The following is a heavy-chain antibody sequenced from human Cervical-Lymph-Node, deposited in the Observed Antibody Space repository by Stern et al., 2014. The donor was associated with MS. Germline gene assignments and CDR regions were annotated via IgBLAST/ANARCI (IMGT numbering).Heavy chain of an antibody. CDR1: GGSFSGYY. J-gene: IGHJ4*02. CDR3: ARAGGRTYYYDSSGFDY. V-gene: IGHV4-34*01. CDR2: INHSGST. D-gene: IGHD3-22*01. Sequence: QVQLQQWGAGLLKPSETLSLTCAVYGGSFSGYYWSWIRQPPGKGLEWIGEINHSGSTNYNPSLKSRVTISVDTSKNQFSLKLSSVTAADTAVYYCARAGGRTYYYDSSGFDYWGQGTLVTVSS.